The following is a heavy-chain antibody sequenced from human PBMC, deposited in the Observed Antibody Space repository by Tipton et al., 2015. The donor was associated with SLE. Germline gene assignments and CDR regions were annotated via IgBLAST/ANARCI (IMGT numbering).Heavy chain of an antibody. J-gene: IGHJ4*02. Sequence: RSLRLSCAASGFTFSIYDTNWVRQAPGKGLEWVGVISHDGSNKHYADSVKGRFTISRDNSKNTLYLQMNNLRTEDAAVYFCARDPGSAWSYFDYWGQGSLVAVSS. CDR2: ISHDGSNK. V-gene: IGHV3-30*03. D-gene: IGHD6-13*01. CDR1: GFTFSIYD. CDR3: ARDPGSAWSYFDY.